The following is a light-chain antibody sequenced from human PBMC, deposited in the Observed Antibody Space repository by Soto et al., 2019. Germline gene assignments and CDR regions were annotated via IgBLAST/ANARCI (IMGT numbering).Light chain of an antibody. V-gene: IGKV3-15*01. CDR2: GAS. Sequence: ELVMTQSPATLSVSPGERATLSRRASQSVSSNLAWYQQKPGQAPRLLIYGASTRATGIPARFSGSGSGTEFTLTISSLQSEDFAVYYCQQYGSSGTFGQGTKVDIK. J-gene: IGKJ1*01. CDR3: QQYGSSGT. CDR1: QSVSSN.